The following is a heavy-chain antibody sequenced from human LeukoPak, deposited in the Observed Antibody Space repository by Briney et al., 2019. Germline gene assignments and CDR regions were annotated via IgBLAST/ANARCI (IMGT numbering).Heavy chain of an antibody. D-gene: IGHD2-2*01. CDR2: IIPIFGTA. J-gene: IGHJ4*02. CDR3: ARAESPSTYCSSTSCYYFDY. Sequence: SVKVSCKASGGTFSSYAISWVRQAPGQGLEWMGGIIPIFGTANYAQKSQGRVTITADESTSTAYMELSSLRSEDTAVYYCARAESPSTYCSSTSCYYFDYWGQGTLVTVSS. CDR1: GGTFSSYA. V-gene: IGHV1-69*13.